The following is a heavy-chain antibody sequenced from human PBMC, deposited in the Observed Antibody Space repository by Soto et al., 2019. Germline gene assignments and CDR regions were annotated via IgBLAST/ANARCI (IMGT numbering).Heavy chain of an antibody. V-gene: IGHV4-30-4*01. J-gene: IGHJ4*02. CDR3: ARRSGYCSSTSCLRAFDY. CDR1: GGSISSGDYY. D-gene: IGHD2-2*01. CDR2: IYYSGST. Sequence: LSLTCTVSGGSISSGDYYWSWIRQPPGKGLEWIGYIYYSGSTYYNPSLKNRVTISVDTSKNQFSLKLSTVTAADTAEYYCARRSGYCSSTSCLRAFDYWGQGTLVTGSS.